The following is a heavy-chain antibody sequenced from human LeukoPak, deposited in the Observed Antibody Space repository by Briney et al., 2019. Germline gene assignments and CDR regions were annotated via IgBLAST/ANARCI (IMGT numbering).Heavy chain of an antibody. V-gene: IGHV1-8*03. CDR1: GYTFTRYD. CDR3: ARVDGSPDY. Sequence: ASVKVSCKASGYTFTRYDINWVRQATGQGLEWMGWMNTKSGDTGHARKFQGRLTITRDISISTVYMELNSLRSDDTAVYFCARVDGSPDYWGQGTLVTVSP. CDR2: MNTKSGDT. D-gene: IGHD2-15*01. J-gene: IGHJ4*02.